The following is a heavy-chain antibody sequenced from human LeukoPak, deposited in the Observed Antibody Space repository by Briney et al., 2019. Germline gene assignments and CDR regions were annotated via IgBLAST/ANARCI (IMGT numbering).Heavy chain of an antibody. CDR2: IYYSGST. J-gene: IGHJ4*02. V-gene: IGHV4-39*07. D-gene: IGHD3-22*01. Sequence: PSETLSLTCTVSGGSISSSSYYWGWIRQPPGKGLEWIGSIYYSGSTYYNPSLKSRVTISVDTSKNQFSLKLSSVTAADTAVYYCARGVENDSSGYSNVLDYWGQGTLVTVSS. CDR1: GGSISSSSYY. CDR3: ARGVENDSSGYSNVLDY.